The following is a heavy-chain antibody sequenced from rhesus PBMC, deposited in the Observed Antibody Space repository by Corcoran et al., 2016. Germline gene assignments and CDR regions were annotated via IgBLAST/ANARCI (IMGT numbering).Heavy chain of an antibody. CDR2: INGSSGST. Sequence: QVQLQESGPGLVKPSETLSLTCAVSGYSLSSNYWSWIRPPPGKGLEWIGYINGSSGSTYYNPSLKSRVTISTDTSKNQFSLKLSSVTAADTAVYYCARGNTYFDYWGQGVLVTVSS. J-gene: IGHJ4*01. V-gene: IGHV4-165*01. CDR1: GYSLSSNY. D-gene: IGHD1-38*01. CDR3: ARGNTYFDY.